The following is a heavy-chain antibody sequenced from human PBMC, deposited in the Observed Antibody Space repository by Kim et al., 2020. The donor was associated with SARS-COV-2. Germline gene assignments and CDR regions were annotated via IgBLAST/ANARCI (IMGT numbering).Heavy chain of an antibody. J-gene: IGHJ6*02. D-gene: IGHD3-10*01. V-gene: IGHV1-18*01. CDR1: GYTFTSYG. Sequence: ASVKVSCKASGYTFTSYGISWVRQAPGQGLEWMGWISAYNGNTNYAQKLQGRVTMTTDTSTSTAYMELRSLRSDDTAVYYCGVGTMVRGVDRPRRYYYYYGMDVWGQGTTVTVSS. CDR2: ISAYNGNT. CDR3: GVGTMVRGVDRPRRYYYYYGMDV.